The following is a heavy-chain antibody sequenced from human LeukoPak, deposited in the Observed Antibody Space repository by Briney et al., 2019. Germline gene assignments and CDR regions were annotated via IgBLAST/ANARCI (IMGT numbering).Heavy chain of an antibody. J-gene: IGHJ6*03. CDR3: ARDKRTYDFWSGYFTYYYYYMDV. CDR2: IYTSGST. V-gene: IGHV4-4*07. D-gene: IGHD3-3*01. Sequence: SETLSLTCTVSGGSISSYYWSWIRQPAGKGLEWIGRIYTSGSTNYNPSLKSRVTMSVDTSKTQFSLQLSSVTAADTAMYYCARDKRTYDFWSGYFTYYYYYMDVWGKGTTVTVSS. CDR1: GGSISSYY.